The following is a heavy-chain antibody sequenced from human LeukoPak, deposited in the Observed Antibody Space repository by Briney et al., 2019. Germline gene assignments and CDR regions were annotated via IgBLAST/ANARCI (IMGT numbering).Heavy chain of an antibody. CDR2: IYPGDSDA. V-gene: IGHV5-51*04. CDR3: ARIAALVRGVIRYFDY. D-gene: IGHD3-10*01. CDR1: GYSFTSYW. J-gene: IGHJ4*02. Sequence: GASLKISSKGAGYSFTSYWIVWLRQLPEKGLERMGIIYPGDSDASYSPSFHGQVTISADKPISTAYLQWNSLKASDTAMYYCARIAALVRGVIRYFDYWGQGTLVTVSS.